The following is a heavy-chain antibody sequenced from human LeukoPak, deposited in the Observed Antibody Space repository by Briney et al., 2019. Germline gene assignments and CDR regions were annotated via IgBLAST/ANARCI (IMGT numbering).Heavy chain of an antibody. CDR2: IYPGDSDT. D-gene: IGHD2-15*01. V-gene: IGHV5-51*01. Sequence: GESLKISCKGFGFSFTNYWIGWVRQMPGKGLELMGIIYPGDSDTRYSPSFQGQVTISADKSISIAYLQWRSLKASDTAMYYCAAGGWSVEAFDIWGQGTMVAVSS. CDR1: GFSFTNYW. CDR3: AAGGWSVEAFDI. J-gene: IGHJ3*02.